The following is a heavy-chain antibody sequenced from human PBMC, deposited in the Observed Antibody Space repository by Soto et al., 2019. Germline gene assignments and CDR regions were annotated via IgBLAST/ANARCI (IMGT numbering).Heavy chain of an antibody. Sequence: EVQLLESGGGLVQPGGSLRLSCVDSGFTFSNYAMSWVRQAPGKGLEWVSAISSAGRTYYADSVKGRFTISRDNSKNTLYLQMNSLRAEDTAVHYCAKAESSYASGWYAYWGQGTLVTVSS. V-gene: IGHV3-23*01. CDR1: GFTFSNYA. J-gene: IGHJ4*02. D-gene: IGHD6-19*01. CDR3: AKAESSYASGWYAY. CDR2: ISSAGRT.